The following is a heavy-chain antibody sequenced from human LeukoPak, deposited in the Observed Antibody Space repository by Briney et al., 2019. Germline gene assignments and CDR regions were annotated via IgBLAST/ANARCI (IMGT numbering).Heavy chain of an antibody. Sequence: GGSLRLSCAASGFTFSSYAMSWVRQAPGKGLVWVSRINTDGSSTSYADSVKGRFTISRDNAKNTLYLQMNSLRAEDTAVYYCASSIFGRGDYWGQGTLVTVSS. CDR3: ASSIFGRGDY. V-gene: IGHV3-74*01. CDR2: INTDGSST. CDR1: GFTFSSYA. J-gene: IGHJ4*02. D-gene: IGHD3-3*01.